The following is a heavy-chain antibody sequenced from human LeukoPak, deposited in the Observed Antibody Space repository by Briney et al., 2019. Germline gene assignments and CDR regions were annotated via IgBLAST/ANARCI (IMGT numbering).Heavy chain of an antibody. Sequence: PGGSLRLSCAASGFTFSSYGMSWVRQAPGKGLEWVANIKQDGSDKYYVDYVKGRFTISRDNAKNSLYLQMNSLRAEDTAGYYCVPGRYFDHWGQGTVVRVSS. J-gene: IGHJ4*02. CDR2: IKQDGSDK. CDR3: VPGRYFDH. V-gene: IGHV3-7*01. CDR1: GFTFSSYG.